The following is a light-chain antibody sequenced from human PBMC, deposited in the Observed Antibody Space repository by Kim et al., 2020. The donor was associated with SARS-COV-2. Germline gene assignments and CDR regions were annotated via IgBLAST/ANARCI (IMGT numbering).Light chain of an antibody. CDR1: QSVSRN. CDR2: GAY. V-gene: IGKV3-15*01. J-gene: IGKJ1*01. Sequence: YPGERATRSCRASQSVSRNLAWYQQKPGQAPRLLIYGAYTRATGIPARFSGSGSGTEFTLTISSLQSEDFAVYYCQQYNNWPPWTFGQGTKVDIK. CDR3: QQYNNWPPWT.